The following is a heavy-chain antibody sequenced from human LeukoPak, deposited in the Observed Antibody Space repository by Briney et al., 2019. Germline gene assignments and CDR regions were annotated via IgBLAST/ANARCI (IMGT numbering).Heavy chain of an antibody. CDR3: ARHRGADYGDYGDFDY. D-gene: IGHD4-17*01. CDR1: GGSFSDHY. Sequence: PSETLSLTCAVYGGSFSDHYWSWIRQPPGKGLEWIGEINHSGSTNYNPSLKSRVTISVDTSKNQFSLKLSSVTAADTAVYYCARHRGADYGDYGDFDYWGQGTLVTVSS. V-gene: IGHV4-34*01. CDR2: INHSGST. J-gene: IGHJ4*02.